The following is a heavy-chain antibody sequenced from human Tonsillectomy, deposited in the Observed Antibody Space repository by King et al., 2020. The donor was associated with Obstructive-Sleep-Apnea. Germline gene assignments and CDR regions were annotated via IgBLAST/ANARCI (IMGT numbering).Heavy chain of an antibody. CDR1: GGSVSSGSYY. CDR2: IYYSGST. J-gene: IGHJ4*02. CDR3: ARNLGRRDGYPLGY. Sequence: PLQESGPGLVKPSETLSLTCTVSGGSVSSGSYYWSWIRQPPGKGLEWIGYIYYSGSTNYNPSLKSRVTISVDTSKNQFSLKLSSVTAADTAVYYCARNLGRRDGYPLGYWGQGTLVTVSS. D-gene: IGHD5-24*01. V-gene: IGHV4-61*01.